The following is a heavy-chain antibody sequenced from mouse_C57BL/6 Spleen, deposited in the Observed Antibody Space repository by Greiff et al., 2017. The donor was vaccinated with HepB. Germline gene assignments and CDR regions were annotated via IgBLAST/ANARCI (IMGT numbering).Heavy chain of an antibody. CDR1: GYTFTSYW. Sequence: VKLQQPGAELVMPGASVKLSCKASGYTFTSYWMHWVKQRPGQGLEWIGEIDPSDSYTNYNQKFKGKSTLTVDKSSSTAYMQLSSLTSEDSAVYYCARGGSYGSRVLAMDYWGQGTSVTVSS. D-gene: IGHD1-1*01. CDR2: IDPSDSYT. J-gene: IGHJ4*01. CDR3: ARGGSYGSRVLAMDY. V-gene: IGHV1-69*01.